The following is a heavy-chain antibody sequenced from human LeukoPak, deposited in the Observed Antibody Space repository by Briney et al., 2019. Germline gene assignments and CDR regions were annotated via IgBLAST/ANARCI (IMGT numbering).Heavy chain of an antibody. CDR1: GLTVSSNY. CDR3: ASSSSSWARGWFDP. D-gene: IGHD6-13*01. J-gene: IGHJ5*02. V-gene: IGHV3-66*01. Sequence: GGSLRLSCVASGLTVSSNYMSWVRQAPGKGLQWVSVIYSDGSTYYADSVKGRFTISRDNSKNTLYLQMNSLRAEDTAVYYCASSSSSWARGWFDPWGQGTLVTVSS. CDR2: IYSDGST.